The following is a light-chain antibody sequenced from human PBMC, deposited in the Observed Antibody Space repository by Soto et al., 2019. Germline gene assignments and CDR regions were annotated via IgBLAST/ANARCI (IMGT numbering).Light chain of an antibody. Sequence: QSALTQPPSVSAAPGQKVTISCSGSSSNIGNNYVSWYQQLPGTAPKLLIYDNNKRPSGIPDRFSGSKSGTSATLGITGLQTGYFADYDAGTWYSSLSVVVFGGGTK. CDR1: SSNIGNNY. V-gene: IGLV1-51*01. CDR2: DNN. CDR3: GTWYSSLSVVV. J-gene: IGLJ2*01.